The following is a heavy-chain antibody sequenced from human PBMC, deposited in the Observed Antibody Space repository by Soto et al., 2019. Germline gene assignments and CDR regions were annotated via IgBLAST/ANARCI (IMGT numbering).Heavy chain of an antibody. J-gene: IGHJ4*02. V-gene: IGHV4-59*01. CDR3: AGLRGYAGSPIDY. D-gene: IGHD2-15*01. Sequence: SETLSLTCSVSGGSIISGYWSWIRQPPGKGLEWIGYISYSGNTNYNPSLKSRVTMSVDTPKNQFSLRLSSVTTADTAVYYCAGLRGYAGSPIDYWGQGTLVTVSS. CDR1: GGSIISGY. CDR2: ISYSGNT.